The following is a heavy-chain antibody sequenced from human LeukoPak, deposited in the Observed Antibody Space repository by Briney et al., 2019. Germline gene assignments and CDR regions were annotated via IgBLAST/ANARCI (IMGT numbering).Heavy chain of an antibody. V-gene: IGHV1-2*02. D-gene: IGHD3-10*01. CDR3: ARDGDYGSGSYYNWFDP. J-gene: IGHJ5*02. CDR2: INPNSGGT. CDR1: GYTFTGYY. Sequence: GASVKVSCKASGYTFTGYYMHWVRQAPGQGLEWMGWINPNSGGTNYAQKFQGRVTMTMDTSISTAYMELSRLRSDDTAVYYCARDGDYGSGSYYNWFDPWGQGTLVTVSS.